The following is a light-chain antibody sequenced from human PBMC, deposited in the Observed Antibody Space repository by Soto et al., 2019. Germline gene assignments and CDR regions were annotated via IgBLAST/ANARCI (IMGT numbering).Light chain of an antibody. J-gene: IGKJ1*01. V-gene: IGKV1-5*01. CDR3: QQYNNYSWT. CDR1: QSISSW. Sequence: DIPMTQSPSTLSASVGDRVTIACRASQSISSWLAWYQQKPGKAPKLLIYDASYLTSGVPSRFSGSGSGTEFTLTISSLQPDDFATYYCQQYNNYSWTFGQGTKVETK. CDR2: DAS.